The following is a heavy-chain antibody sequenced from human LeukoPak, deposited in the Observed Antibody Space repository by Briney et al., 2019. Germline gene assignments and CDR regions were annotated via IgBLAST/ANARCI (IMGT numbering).Heavy chain of an antibody. CDR3: ASSRSGWLQYNY. V-gene: IGHV3-66*01. D-gene: IGHD5-24*01. CDR1: GFTVSSNY. Sequence: GSLRLSCAASGFTVSSNYMSWVRQAPGKGLGWVSVIYSGGSTYYADSVKGRFTISRDNSKNTMYLQMNSLRAEDTAVYYCASSRSGWLQYNYWGQGTLVTVSS. J-gene: IGHJ4*02. CDR2: IYSGGST.